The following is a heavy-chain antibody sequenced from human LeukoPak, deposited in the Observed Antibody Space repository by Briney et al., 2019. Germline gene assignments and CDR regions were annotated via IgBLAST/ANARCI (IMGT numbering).Heavy chain of an antibody. D-gene: IGHD6-19*01. CDR1: GGSISSYY. CDR2: IYYSGST. J-gene: IGHJ4*02. Sequence: SEALSLTCTVSGGSISSYYWSWIRQPPGKGLEWIGDIYYSGSTNSNPSLKSRVTISVDTSRNQLSLKLSSVTAADTALYYCARVAYSIGSYYFDYWGQGTLVTVSS. V-gene: IGHV4-59*08. CDR3: ARVAYSIGSYYFDY.